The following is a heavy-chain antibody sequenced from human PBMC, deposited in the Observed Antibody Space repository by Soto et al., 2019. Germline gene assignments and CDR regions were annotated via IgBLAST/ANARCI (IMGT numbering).Heavy chain of an antibody. CDR3: ARAVAGAADFDS. J-gene: IGHJ4*02. CDR1: GYTCTVYA. CDR2: ITAGKGTT. D-gene: IGHD6-19*01. Sequence: QVQLVQSGAEEKKPGASVKVSCKASGYTCTVYAMHWVRPAPGKRLEWMGWITAGKGTTKYSQKFQGRVTITRDTAASAAYMELSSLSSEDTAVYYCARAVAGAADFDSWGQGTLGTGSS. V-gene: IGHV1-3*05.